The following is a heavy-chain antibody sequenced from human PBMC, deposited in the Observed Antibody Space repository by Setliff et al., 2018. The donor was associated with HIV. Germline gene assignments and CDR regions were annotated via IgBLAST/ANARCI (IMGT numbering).Heavy chain of an antibody. CDR1: GFSFSDYA. CDR2: IRFDGSDK. Sequence: GGSLRLSCAASGFSFSDYAIHWVRQAPGKGLEWVALIRFDGSDKYYSDSVKGRFTISRDNAKNSLYLQMNSLRAEDTAVYYCANMQWASNAWYSFDYWGQGALVTVSS. V-gene: IGHV3-30*02. CDR3: ANMQWASNAWYSFDY. J-gene: IGHJ4*02. D-gene: IGHD6-19*01.